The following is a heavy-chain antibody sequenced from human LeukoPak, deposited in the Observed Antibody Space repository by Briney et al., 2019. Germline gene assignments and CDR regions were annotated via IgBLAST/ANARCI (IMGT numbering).Heavy chain of an antibody. D-gene: IGHD5-12*01. V-gene: IGHV3-74*01. J-gene: IGHJ4*02. Sequence: GGPLRLSCAASGLAFSTYWMHWVRQPPGKVLVWVSNIKSDGSSTTYADSVKGRFTISRYNAKTTLYLQMNSLRAEDTAVYYCARGEGYSGHADWGQGTLVTVSS. CDR2: IKSDGSST. CDR1: GLAFSTYW. CDR3: ARGEGYSGHAD.